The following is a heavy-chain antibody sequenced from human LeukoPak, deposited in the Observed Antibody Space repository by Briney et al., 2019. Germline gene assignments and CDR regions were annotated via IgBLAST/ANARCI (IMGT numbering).Heavy chain of an antibody. Sequence: ASVKVSCKASGYTFTSYYIHWVRQAPGQGLEWMGIINPSGGSTTYAQKFRGRVTMTRDTSTSTVYMELSSLTSEDTAVYYCARELERNYFDYWGQGTLVTVSS. V-gene: IGHV1-46*01. CDR2: INPSGGST. D-gene: IGHD5-24*01. CDR3: ARELERNYFDY. J-gene: IGHJ4*02. CDR1: GYTFTSYY.